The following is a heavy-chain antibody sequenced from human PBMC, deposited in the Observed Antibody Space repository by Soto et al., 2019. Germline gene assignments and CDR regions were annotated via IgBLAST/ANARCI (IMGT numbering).Heavy chain of an antibody. J-gene: IGHJ4*02. CDR3: ARDYGGNLYYFDY. V-gene: IGHV1-69*13. D-gene: IGHD2-15*01. CDR2: IIPIFGTA. Sequence: GASVKVSCKASGGTFSSYAISWVRQAPGQGLEWMGGIIPIFGTANYAQKFQGRVTITADESTSTAYMELSSLRSEDTAVYYCARDYGGNLYYFDYWGQGTLVTVSS. CDR1: GGTFSSYA.